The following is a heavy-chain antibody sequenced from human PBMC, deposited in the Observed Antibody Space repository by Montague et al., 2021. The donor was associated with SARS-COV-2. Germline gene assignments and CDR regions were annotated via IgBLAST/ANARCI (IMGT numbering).Heavy chain of an antibody. V-gene: IGHV4-59*01. CDR1: GDSITSSF. J-gene: IGHJ4*02. D-gene: IGHD3-16*01. CDR2: IYYGGST. Sequence: SETLSLTCTVSGDSITSSFWTWVRQSPGKGLEWIGYIYYGGSTNHTPSLKSRVTISVDVSKNQFSLKLSSVTAADTAVYYCAREAFGGVIDHWGQGTLVTVSS. CDR3: AREAFGGVIDH.